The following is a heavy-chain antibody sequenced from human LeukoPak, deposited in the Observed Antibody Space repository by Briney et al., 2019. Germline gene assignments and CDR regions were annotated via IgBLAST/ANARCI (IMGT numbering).Heavy chain of an antibody. CDR2: IRYDESNE. CDR1: GFTFSNCG. CDR3: AKNEVWWLPDS. Sequence: GGSLRLSCAASGFTFSNCGMHWVRQAPGKGLEGVAFIRYDESNEYYADSVKGRFTISRDNSKNTLYLQMNSLRADDTALYYCAKNEVWWLPDSWGQGTLVTVSS. V-gene: IGHV3-30*02. D-gene: IGHD5-12*01. J-gene: IGHJ4*02.